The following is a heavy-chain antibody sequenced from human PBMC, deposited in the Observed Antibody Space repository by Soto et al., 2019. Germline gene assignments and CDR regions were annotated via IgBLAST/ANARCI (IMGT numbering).Heavy chain of an antibody. CDR2: INPKSGGT. CDR1: GYTFTVYY. V-gene: IGHV1-2*02. J-gene: IGHJ4*02. D-gene: IGHD1-26*01. CDR3: ARDMAKGGGSAGFDY. Sequence: QVQLVQSGAEVKKPGASVNVSCKASGYTFTVYYMHWVRQAHGQGLEWMGWINPKSGGTMYPQKFQCRVTMTWDTSISTAYMALTRLRSDDTAVYYCARDMAKGGGSAGFDYWGQGTLVTVSS.